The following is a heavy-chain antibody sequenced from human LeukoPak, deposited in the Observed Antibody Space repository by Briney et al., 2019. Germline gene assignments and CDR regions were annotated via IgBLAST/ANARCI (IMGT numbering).Heavy chain of an antibody. D-gene: IGHD2-15*01. CDR3: ARAGGYCSGGSCYDYDY. CDR2: IKQDGSEK. V-gene: IGHV3-7*01. Sequence: GGSLRLSCAASGFTFSSYWMSWVRQAPGKGLEWVANIKQDGSEKYYVDSVKGRVTISRDNAKNSLYLQMNSLRAEDTAVYYCARAGGYCSGGSCYDYDYWGQGTLVTVSS. CDR1: GFTFSSYW. J-gene: IGHJ4*02.